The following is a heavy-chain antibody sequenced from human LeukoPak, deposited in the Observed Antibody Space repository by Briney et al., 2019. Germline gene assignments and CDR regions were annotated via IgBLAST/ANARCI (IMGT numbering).Heavy chain of an antibody. CDR3: ARDLEASGIAVAGGFDY. CDR1: GGSISSYY. V-gene: IGHV4-4*07. J-gene: IGHJ4*02. Sequence: PSETLSLTCTVSGGSISSYYWSWIRQPAGKGLEWIRRIYTSGSTKYNPSLKSRVTMSVDTSKNQFSLKLSSVTAADTAVYYLARDLEASGIAVAGGFDYWGQGTLVTVSS. CDR2: IYTSGST. D-gene: IGHD6-19*01.